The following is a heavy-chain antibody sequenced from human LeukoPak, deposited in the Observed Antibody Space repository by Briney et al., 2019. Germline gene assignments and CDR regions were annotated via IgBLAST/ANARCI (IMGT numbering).Heavy chain of an antibody. CDR1: GYTFTGYY. CDR2: INPNSGGT. J-gene: IGHJ5*02. D-gene: IGHD2-15*01. Sequence: GASVKVSCTASGYTFTGYYMHWVRQAPGQGLEWMGWINPNSGGTNYAQKFQGWVTMTRDTSISTAYVELSRLRSDDTAVYYCARATGGRTPFLRGGYCSGGSCYNNWFDPWGQGTLVTVSS. V-gene: IGHV1-2*04. CDR3: ARATGGRTPFLRGGYCSGGSCYNNWFDP.